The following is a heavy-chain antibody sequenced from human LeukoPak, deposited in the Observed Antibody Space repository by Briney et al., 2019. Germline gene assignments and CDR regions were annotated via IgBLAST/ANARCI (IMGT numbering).Heavy chain of an antibody. D-gene: IGHD6-13*01. V-gene: IGHV3-7*01. J-gene: IGHJ6*02. Sequence: GGSLRLSCVASGFPFRSYWMSWVGQAPGKGLEGVANIKEDGRKKYYVDSVKGRFTVSRDNAKNSLYLPMTNLTAEDTALYYRAKPAGFEAALPSFYFALDVWGQGTTVTVSS. CDR3: AKPAGFEAALPSFYFALDV. CDR1: GFPFRSYW. CDR2: IKEDGRKK.